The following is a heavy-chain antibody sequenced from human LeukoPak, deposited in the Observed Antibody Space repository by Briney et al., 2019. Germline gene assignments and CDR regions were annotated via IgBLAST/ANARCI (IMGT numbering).Heavy chain of an antibody. V-gene: IGHV4-39*07. D-gene: IGHD1-26*01. CDR1: GGSISSSSYY. Sequence: SETLSLTCTVSGGSISSSSYYWGWIRQPPGKGLEWIGSIYYSGSTYYNPSLKSRVTISVDTSKNQFSLKLSSVTAADTAVYYCARVIVGATTFWFNPWGQGTLVTVSS. CDR2: IYYSGST. J-gene: IGHJ5*02. CDR3: ARVIVGATTFWFNP.